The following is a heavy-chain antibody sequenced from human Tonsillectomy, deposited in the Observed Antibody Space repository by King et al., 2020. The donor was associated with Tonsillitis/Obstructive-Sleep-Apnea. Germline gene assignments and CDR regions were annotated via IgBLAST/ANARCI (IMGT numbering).Heavy chain of an antibody. Sequence: QLQESGPGLVKPSETLSLTCTVSGGSISSSSYYWGWIRQPPGKGLEWIGSIYYSGSTYYNPSLKSRVTISVDTSKNQFSLKLSSVTAADTAVYYCARHFFPAYCSGGSCYSPPFDYWGQGTLVTVSS. J-gene: IGHJ4*02. CDR1: GGSISSSSYY. CDR2: IYYSGST. V-gene: IGHV4-39*01. CDR3: ARHFFPAYCSGGSCYSPPFDY. D-gene: IGHD2-15*01.